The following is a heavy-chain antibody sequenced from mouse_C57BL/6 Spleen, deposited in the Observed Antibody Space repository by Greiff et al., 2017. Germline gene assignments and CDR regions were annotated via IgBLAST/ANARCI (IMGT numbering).Heavy chain of an antibody. J-gene: IGHJ3*01. CDR1: GYSFTDYN. CDR2: INPNSGTT. D-gene: IGHD2-4*01. V-gene: IGHV1-39*01. CDR3: AREYICYDYDGAWFAY. Sequence: VQLQQSGPELVKPGASVKISCKASGYSFTDYNMNWLKQSNGKSLEWIGVINPNSGTTSYNQKLQGKATLTVDQSSSTAYMQLNSLTSENAAAYYCAREYICYDYDGAWFAYWGQGTLVTVSA.